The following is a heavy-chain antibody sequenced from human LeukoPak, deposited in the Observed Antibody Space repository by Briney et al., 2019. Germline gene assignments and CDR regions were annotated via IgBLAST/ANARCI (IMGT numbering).Heavy chain of an antibody. V-gene: IGHV3-21*01. CDR3: ARDPRIVGATHFDY. CDR2: ISSSGSYI. Sequence: PGGSLRLSCVASGFPVSSYWISWVRQARGKGLEWVSSISSSGSYIYYADSVKGRFTISRDNAKNSLYLQMNSLRAEDTAVYYCARDPRIVGATHFDYWGQGTLVTVSS. D-gene: IGHD1-26*01. CDR1: GFPVSSYW. J-gene: IGHJ4*02.